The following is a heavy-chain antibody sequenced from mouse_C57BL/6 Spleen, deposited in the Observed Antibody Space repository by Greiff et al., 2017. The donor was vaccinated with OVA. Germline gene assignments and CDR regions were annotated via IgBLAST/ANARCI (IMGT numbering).Heavy chain of an antibody. D-gene: IGHD2-1*01. V-gene: IGHV5-17*01. CDR3: AGRGNFWYFDV. CDR1: GFTFSDYG. CDR2: ISSGSSTI. Sequence: EVMLVESGGGLVKPGGSLKLSCAASGFTFSDYGMHWVRQAPEKGLEWVAYISSGSSTIYYADTVKGRFTISRDNAKNTLFLQMTSLRSEDTAMYYCAGRGNFWYFDVWGTGTTVTVSS. J-gene: IGHJ1*03.